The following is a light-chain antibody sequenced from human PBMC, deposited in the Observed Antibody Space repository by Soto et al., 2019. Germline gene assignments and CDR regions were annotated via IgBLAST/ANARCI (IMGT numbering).Light chain of an antibody. V-gene: IGLV1-51*01. CDR1: SSNIGDYY. CDR3: GTWDTSLSAGV. Sequence: VRTPPASVSAAPGHNFTISCSGSSSNIGDYYVSWYQQLPGTAPKLLIYDNHNRPSAIPDRFSGSKSGTSATLGITGLQPGDEADYYCGTWDTSLSAGVFGSGTTVTVL. J-gene: IGLJ1*01. CDR2: DNH.